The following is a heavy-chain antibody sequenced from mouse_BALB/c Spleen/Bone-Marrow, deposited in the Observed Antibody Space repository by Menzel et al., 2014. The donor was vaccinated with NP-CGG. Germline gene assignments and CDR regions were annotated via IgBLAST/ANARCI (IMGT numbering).Heavy chain of an antibody. CDR3: ARRKSGKGYFDY. Sequence: VHLVESGPGLVKPSQRLSIPCTVSGFSLTSYGVHWVRQSPGKGLEWLGVIWSGGSTDYNAAFISRLSISKDNSKSQVFFKMNSLQANDTAIYYCARRKSGKGYFDYWGQGTTLTVSS. CDR2: IWSGGST. V-gene: IGHV2-2*02. J-gene: IGHJ2*01. D-gene: IGHD1-3*01. CDR1: GFSLTSYG.